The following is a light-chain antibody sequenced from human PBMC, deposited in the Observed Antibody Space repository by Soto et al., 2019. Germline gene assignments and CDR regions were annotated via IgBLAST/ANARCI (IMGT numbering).Light chain of an antibody. CDR2: GAS. CDR1: ESVSSN. J-gene: IGKJ1*01. V-gene: IGKV3-15*01. Sequence: EIVMTQSPATLSVSPGERATLSCRASESVSSNLAWYQQIPGQAPRLLIYGASTRATGIPDRFSGSGSGTKFTLTISSLQSEDFAVYYCQQYINWPPWTFGQGTKV. CDR3: QQYINWPPWT.